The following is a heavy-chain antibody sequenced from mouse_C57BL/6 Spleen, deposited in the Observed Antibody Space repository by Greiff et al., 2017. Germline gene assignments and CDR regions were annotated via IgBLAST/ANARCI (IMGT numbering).Heavy chain of an antibody. CDR1: GYTFTSYW. D-gene: IGHD1-1*01. CDR3: ARLYYGSSYWYFDV. Sequence: QVQPQQPGAELVKPGASVKLSCKASGYTFTSYWMQWVKQRPGQGLEWIGEIDPSDSYTNYNQKFKGKATLTVDTSSSTAYMQLSSLTSEDSAVYYCARLYYGSSYWYFDVWGTGTTVTVSS. CDR2: IDPSDSYT. J-gene: IGHJ1*03. V-gene: IGHV1-50*01.